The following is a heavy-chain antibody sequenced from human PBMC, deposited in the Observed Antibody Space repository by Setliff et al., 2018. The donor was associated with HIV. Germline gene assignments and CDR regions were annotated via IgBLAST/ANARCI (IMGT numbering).Heavy chain of an antibody. Sequence: PSETLSLTCTVSGGSITSTTYYWGWIRQPPGKGLEWIGTIHYTGNTYHNPSLKSRVTISVDTSKNQFSLKLSSVTAADTAVYYCNIYYYYYMDVWGKGTRSPSP. CDR2: IHYTGNT. V-gene: IGHV4-39*07. J-gene: IGHJ6*03. CDR3: NIYYYYYMDV. CDR1: GGSITSTTYY.